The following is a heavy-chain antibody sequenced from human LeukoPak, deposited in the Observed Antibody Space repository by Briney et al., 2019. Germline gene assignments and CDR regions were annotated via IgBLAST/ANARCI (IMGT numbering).Heavy chain of an antibody. CDR1: GYTLTELS. D-gene: IGHD1-1*01. CDR3: ATGKLVFDY. J-gene: IGHJ4*02. Sequence: GASVEVSCTVSGYTLTELSMHWVRQAPGKGLEWMGGFDPEDSETIYAQKFQGRVTMTEDTSTDTAYMELSSLRSEDTAVYYCATGKLVFDYWGQGTLVTVSS. V-gene: IGHV1-24*01. CDR2: FDPEDSET.